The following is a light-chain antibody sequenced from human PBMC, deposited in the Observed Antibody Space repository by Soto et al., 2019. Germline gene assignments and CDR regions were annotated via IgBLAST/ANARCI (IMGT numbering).Light chain of an antibody. CDR1: QSVSSS. Sequence: EIVMTQSPATLSVSPGERATLSCRASQSVSSSLAWYQHKPGQAPRLLIYGASIRATGIPGRFSGSGSGTEFTLTISSLQSEDFVAYYCQQYSNRYTFGQGTKLEIK. V-gene: IGKV3D-15*01. J-gene: IGKJ2*01. CDR2: GAS. CDR3: QQYSNRYT.